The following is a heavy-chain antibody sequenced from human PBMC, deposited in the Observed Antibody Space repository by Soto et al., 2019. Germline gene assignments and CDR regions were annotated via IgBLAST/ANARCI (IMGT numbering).Heavy chain of an antibody. V-gene: IGHV1-8*01. CDR2: MNPNSGNT. J-gene: IGHJ6*02. CDR1: GYTFTSYD. D-gene: IGHD6-19*01. CDR3: ARATWPVAGPYYYYYGMDV. Sequence: ASVKVSCKASGYTFTSYDINWVRQATGQGLEWMGWMNPNSGNTGYAQKFQGRVTMTRNTSISTAYMELSSLRSEDTAVYYCARATWPVAGPYYYYYGMDVWGQGTTVTV.